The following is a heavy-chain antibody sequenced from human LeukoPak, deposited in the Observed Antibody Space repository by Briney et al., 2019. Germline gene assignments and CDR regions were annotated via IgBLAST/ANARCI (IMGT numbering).Heavy chain of an antibody. V-gene: IGHV3-33*01. D-gene: IGHD2-2*01. CDR3: ARVWASRCTSNNCFGPYFYYYAMDV. CDR2: IWYDGSNK. Sequence: PGRSLRLSCAASGLTFSSYGMHWVRQAPGKGLEWVAVIWYDGSNKYYADSVKGRFTISRDNAKNSLSLQMNSLRAEDTAVYYCARVWASRCTSNNCFGPYFYYYAMDVWGQGTTVTVSS. J-gene: IGHJ6*02. CDR1: GLTFSSYG.